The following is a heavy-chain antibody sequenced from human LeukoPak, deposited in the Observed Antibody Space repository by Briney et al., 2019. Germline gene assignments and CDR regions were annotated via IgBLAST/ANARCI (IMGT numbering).Heavy chain of an antibody. J-gene: IGHJ6*01. CDR3: ARATYYYHWDV. V-gene: IGHV4-59*01. Sequence: SETLSLTCTVSGGSISSYYWSWIRQSPGKGLEWIGYIYDDGSTRHNPSLKSRVTMSIDTSKNQFSLKLSSVTAADTAVYYCARATYYYHWDVWGQGTTVTVSS. CDR1: GGSISSYY. CDR2: IYDDGST.